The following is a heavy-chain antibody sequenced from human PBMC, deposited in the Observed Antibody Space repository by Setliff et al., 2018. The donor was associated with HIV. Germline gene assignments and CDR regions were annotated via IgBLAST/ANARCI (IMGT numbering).Heavy chain of an antibody. V-gene: IGHV5-51*01. D-gene: IGHD4-17*01. CDR3: ARGFYGDYYFDY. CDR1: GYSITTYW. CDR2: VYVGDSDT. J-gene: IGHJ4*02. Sequence: GESLKISCKASGYSITTYWIAWVRQMPGKGLEWMGIVYVGDSDTKYSPSFQGQVTISADKSISTAYLQWSSLKASDTAMYYCARGFYGDYYFDYWGQGTLVTVSS.